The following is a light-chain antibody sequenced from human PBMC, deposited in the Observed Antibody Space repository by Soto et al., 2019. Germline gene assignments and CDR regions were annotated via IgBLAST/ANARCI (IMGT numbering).Light chain of an antibody. J-gene: IGKJ4*01. CDR1: QSVSSY. CDR2: DAS. V-gene: IGKV3-11*01. CDR3: QQCRNWPLS. Sequence: EIVLTQSPATLSLSPGERATLSCRASQSVSSYLAWYQQKPGQAPRLLIYDASNRATGIPARFSGSGSGTDFTLTISSLELEDFADDFCQQCRNWPLSLGGGTNVAIK.